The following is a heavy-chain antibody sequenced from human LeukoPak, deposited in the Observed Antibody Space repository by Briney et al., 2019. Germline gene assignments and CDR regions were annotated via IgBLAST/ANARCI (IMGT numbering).Heavy chain of an antibody. Sequence: SETLSLTCSVPGGSISSGSYSWSWVRQPAGKGLEWIGRIYISGTIDYHPSLKSPVTIPLDTSKNQFSLKLNSVTAAAPAVNYCTRTSITRMGYYFDYWGQGTLVTVSS. V-gene: IGHV4-61*02. D-gene: IGHD3-22*01. CDR1: GGSISSGSYS. CDR3: TRTSITRMGYYFDY. J-gene: IGHJ4*02. CDR2: IYISGTI.